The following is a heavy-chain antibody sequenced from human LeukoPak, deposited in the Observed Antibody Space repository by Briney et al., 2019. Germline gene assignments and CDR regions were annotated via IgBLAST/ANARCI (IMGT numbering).Heavy chain of an antibody. CDR3: AKDAGLYGDYPLGYFDY. CDR2: ISGSGGST. J-gene: IGHJ4*02. Sequence: ASVKVSCKASGGTFISYAMSWVRQAPGKGLEWVSAISGSGGSTYYADSVKGRFTISRDNSKNTLYLQMNSLRAEDTAVYYCAKDAGLYGDYPLGYFDYWGQGTLVTVSS. D-gene: IGHD4-17*01. CDR1: GGTFISYA. V-gene: IGHV3-23*01.